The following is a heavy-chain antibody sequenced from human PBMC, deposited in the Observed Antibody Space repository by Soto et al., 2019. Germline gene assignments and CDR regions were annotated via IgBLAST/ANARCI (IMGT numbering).Heavy chain of an antibody. CDR2: ISSSSSTI. D-gene: IGHD1-26*01. Sequence: EVQLVESGGGLVQPGGSLRLSCAASGFTFSSYSMNWVRQAPGKGLEWVSYISSSSSTIYYADSVKGRFTISRDNAKNSLYLQMNSLRDEDTAVYYCARDRIVGANRKPHIDYWGQGTLVTVSS. J-gene: IGHJ4*02. CDR3: ARDRIVGANRKPHIDY. V-gene: IGHV3-48*02. CDR1: GFTFSSYS.